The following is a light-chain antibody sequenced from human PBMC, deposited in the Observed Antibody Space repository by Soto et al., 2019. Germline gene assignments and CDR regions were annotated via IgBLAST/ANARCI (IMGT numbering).Light chain of an antibody. J-gene: IGKJ1*01. CDR1: QSVSNW. Sequence: DIQMTQSPSTLSSPEEKRVTITCRASQSVSNWLAWYQQKPGKAPKLLIYDVSSLESGVPSRFSGSGSGTEFILTISSLLHADVATCDCYQYDGYSPSPFGQGTRLDIK. CDR3: YQYDGYSPSP. CDR2: DVS. V-gene: IGKV1-5*01.